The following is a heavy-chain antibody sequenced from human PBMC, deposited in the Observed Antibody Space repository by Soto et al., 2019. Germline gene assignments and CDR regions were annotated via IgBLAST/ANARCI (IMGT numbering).Heavy chain of an antibody. CDR3: TTEMRHTSGWYGAFDI. D-gene: IGHD6-19*01. CDR1: GLTFSNAW. CDR2: FKSKGDVGAA. Sequence: PGWSLRLSCAAAGLTFSNAWMSWVRQAPGKGLEWVGRFKSKGDVGAADYPAPVKGRFTMSRDESKNTVYLQMNSLNTEDTAVYFCTTEMRHTSGWYGAFDIWGQGTTVTASS. J-gene: IGHJ3*02. V-gene: IGHV3-15*01.